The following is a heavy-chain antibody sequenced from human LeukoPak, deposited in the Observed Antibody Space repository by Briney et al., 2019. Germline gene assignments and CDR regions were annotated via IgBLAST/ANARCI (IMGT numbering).Heavy chain of an antibody. J-gene: IGHJ4*02. CDR2: IKHDGSEK. D-gene: IGHD3-3*01. Sequence: GGSLRLSCATSGFTFSNAWMSWVRQAPGKGLEWVASIKHDGSEKYYVDSVGGRFTISRDNTMNSLYLQMSSLRAEDTAVYYCATDRGWRTSGYYLYYFEYWDQGTLVTYSS. CDR3: ATDRGWRTSGYYLYYFEY. CDR1: GFTFSNAW. V-gene: IGHV3-7*01.